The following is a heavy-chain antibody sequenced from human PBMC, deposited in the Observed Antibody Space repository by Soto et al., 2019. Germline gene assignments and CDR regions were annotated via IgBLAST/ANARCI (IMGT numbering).Heavy chain of an antibody. D-gene: IGHD3-16*01. CDR2: ISSSSSYI. Sequence: PGGSLRLSCAASGFTFSSYSMNWVRQAPGKGLEWVSSISSSSSYIYYADSVKGRFTISRDNAKNSLYLQMNSLRAEDTAVYYCATTIMITFGGPDLGSDYWGQGTLVTVSS. CDR1: GFTFSSYS. CDR3: ATTIMITFGGPDLGSDY. V-gene: IGHV3-21*01. J-gene: IGHJ4*02.